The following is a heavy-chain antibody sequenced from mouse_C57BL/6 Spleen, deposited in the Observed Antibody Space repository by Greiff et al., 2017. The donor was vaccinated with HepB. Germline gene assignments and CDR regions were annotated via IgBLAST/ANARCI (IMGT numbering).Heavy chain of an antibody. Sequence: QVHVKQPGAELVKPGASVKLSCKASGYTFTSYWMHWVKQRPGQGLEWIGMIHPNSGSTNYNEKFKSKATLTVDKSSSTAYMQLSSLTSEDSAVYYCAREWDGYFDVWGTGTTVTVSS. CDR1: GYTFTSYW. J-gene: IGHJ1*03. V-gene: IGHV1-64*01. D-gene: IGHD4-1*01. CDR3: AREWDGYFDV. CDR2: IHPNSGST.